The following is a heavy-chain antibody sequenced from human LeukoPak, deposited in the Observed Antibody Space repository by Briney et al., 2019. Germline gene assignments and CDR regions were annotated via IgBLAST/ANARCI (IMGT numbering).Heavy chain of an antibody. CDR2: MNPNNGNT. CDR3: ARGGNIGPVPTA. D-gene: IGHD2-2*01. CDR1: GTTFMSND. Sequence: ASVKVSCKVSGTTFMSNDINWVRQATGQGLEWMGWMNPNNGNTGYAPKFQGRVTMTRNTSITTAYMELSSLTSEDPAVYYRARGGNIGPVPTAWGQGTLVTVSS. V-gene: IGHV1-8*01. J-gene: IGHJ4*02.